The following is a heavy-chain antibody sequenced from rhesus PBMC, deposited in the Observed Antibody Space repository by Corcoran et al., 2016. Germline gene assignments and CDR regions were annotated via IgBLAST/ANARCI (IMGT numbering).Heavy chain of an antibody. CDR3: ARKGNRATDY. J-gene: IGHJ4*01. CDR2: IVGSGGST. V-gene: IGHV4-165*02. D-gene: IGHD1-20*01. Sequence: VKPSETLSLTCAVSGCSISGSSWYWIRQPPGQGLVWIGYIVGSGGSTYYNPSLKSRVTISTDTSKNQCSLKLRSLTGADTAVYYCARKGNRATDYWGQGVLVTVSS. CDR1: GCSISGSS.